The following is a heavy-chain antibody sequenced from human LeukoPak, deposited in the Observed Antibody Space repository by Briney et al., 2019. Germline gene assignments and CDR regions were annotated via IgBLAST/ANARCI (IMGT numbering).Heavy chain of an antibody. CDR2: IYYSGST. CDR3: ARARYDSSGYQPYYFDY. J-gene: IGHJ4*02. V-gene: IGHV4-61*01. Sequence: ASETLSLTCTVSGGSVSSGSYYWSWIRQPPGKGLEWIGYIYYSGSTNYNPSLKSRVTISVDTSKNQFSLELSSVTAADTAVYYCARARYDSSGYQPYYFDYWGQGTLVTVSS. D-gene: IGHD3-22*01. CDR1: GGSVSSGSYY.